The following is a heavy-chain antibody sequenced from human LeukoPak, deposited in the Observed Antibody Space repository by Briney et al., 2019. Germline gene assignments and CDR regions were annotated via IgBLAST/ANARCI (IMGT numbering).Heavy chain of an antibody. CDR3: ARARRGYSYVIDY. CDR2: IKTDGSIT. J-gene: IGHJ4*02. Sequence: PGGSLRLSCAASGFSFSVFWMHWVRHAPGKGPVWVSRIKTDGSITNYADSVKGRFTISRDNAKNTLYLQMNSLRDEDTAVYYCARARRGYSYVIDYWGQGTLVTVSS. CDR1: GFSFSVFW. V-gene: IGHV3-74*01. D-gene: IGHD5-18*01.